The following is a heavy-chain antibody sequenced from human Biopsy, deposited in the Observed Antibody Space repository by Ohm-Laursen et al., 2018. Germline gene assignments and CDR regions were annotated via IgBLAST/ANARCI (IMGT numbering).Heavy chain of an antibody. CDR2: IYYTGIT. CDR1: GGAISSYY. V-gene: IGHV4-59*08. CDR3: ARHAPSYSGSFWRYFDL. J-gene: IGHJ2*01. Sequence: SETLSLTCTVSGGAISSYYWSWIRQATGKGLEWIGYIYYTGITNYNPSLKSRATISVNTTMNLFSLMLTSVTAADTAVYYCARHAPSYSGSFWRYFDLWGRGTLVTVSS. D-gene: IGHD1-26*01.